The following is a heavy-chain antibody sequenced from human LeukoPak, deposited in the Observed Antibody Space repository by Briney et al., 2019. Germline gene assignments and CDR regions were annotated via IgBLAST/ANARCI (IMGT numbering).Heavy chain of an antibody. V-gene: IGHV3-53*01. CDR3: AKCLEFDWLPIDY. Sequence: GGSLRLSCAASGLTVSGNYMSWVRQAPGKGLEWVSVIYNGDTTYYTDSVKGRFTVSRDNSKNTLYLQMNSLRAEDTALYYCAKCLEFDWLPIDYWGQGTLVTVSS. CDR2: IYNGDTT. CDR1: GLTVSGNY. D-gene: IGHD3-9*01. J-gene: IGHJ4*02.